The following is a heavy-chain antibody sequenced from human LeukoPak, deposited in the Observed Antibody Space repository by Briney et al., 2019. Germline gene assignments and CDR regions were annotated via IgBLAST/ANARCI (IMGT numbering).Heavy chain of an antibody. Sequence: GGSLRLSCAASGFTFSSFWMSWVRQAPGKGLEWVANIKQEGTEKYYVDSVKGRFTISRDNAQNSLYLQMNSLRAEDTAVYYCARPHFGSFNYWGQGTLVTVSS. CDR2: IKQEGTEK. J-gene: IGHJ4*02. CDR3: ARPHFGSFNY. CDR1: GFTFSSFW. V-gene: IGHV3-7*01. D-gene: IGHD3-10*01.